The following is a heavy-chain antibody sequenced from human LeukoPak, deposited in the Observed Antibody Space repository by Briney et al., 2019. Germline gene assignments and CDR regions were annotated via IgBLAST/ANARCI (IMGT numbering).Heavy chain of an antibody. CDR1: GYTFTGYY. CDR3: ARLSITMVRGVILPNWFDP. CDR2: ISAYNGDT. J-gene: IGHJ5*02. D-gene: IGHD3-10*01. Sequence: ASVKVSCKASGYTFTGYYMHWVRQAPGQGLEWMGWISAYNGDTNYAQKLQGRVTMTTDTSTSTAYMELRSLRSDDTAVYYCARLSITMVRGVILPNWFDPWGQGTLVTVSS. V-gene: IGHV1-18*04.